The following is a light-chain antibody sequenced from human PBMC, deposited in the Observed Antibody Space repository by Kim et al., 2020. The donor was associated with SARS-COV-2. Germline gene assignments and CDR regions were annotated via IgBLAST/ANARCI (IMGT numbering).Light chain of an antibody. CDR1: KLGDKY. V-gene: IGLV3-1*01. J-gene: IGLJ1*01. CDR3: QAWDSSTHNYV. CDR2: QDN. Sequence: SYELTQPPSVSVSPGQTASITCSGYKLGDKYVSWYQQKPGQFPVVVIYQDNQRPSGIPERFSGSNSGNTATLTISGTQAMDKADYYCQAWDSSTHNYVFGAGTKVTVL.